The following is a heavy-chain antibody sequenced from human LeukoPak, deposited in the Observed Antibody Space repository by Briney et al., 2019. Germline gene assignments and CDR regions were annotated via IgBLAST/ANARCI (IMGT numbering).Heavy chain of an antibody. CDR2: IWYDGSNK. V-gene: IGHV3-33*01. J-gene: IGHJ4*02. D-gene: IGHD3-10*01. CDR3: AREGYYGSGSPPSLYFDY. CDR1: GFTFSSYG. Sequence: GGSLRLSCAASGFTFSSYGMHWVRQAPGKGLEWVAVIWYDGSNKYYADSVKGRFTISRDNSRSTLYLQMNSLRPEDTAIYYCAREGYYGSGSPPSLYFDYWGQGTLVTVSS.